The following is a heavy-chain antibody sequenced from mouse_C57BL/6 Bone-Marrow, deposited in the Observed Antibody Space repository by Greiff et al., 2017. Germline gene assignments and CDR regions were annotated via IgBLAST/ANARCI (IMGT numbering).Heavy chain of an antibody. D-gene: IGHD2-1*01. V-gene: IGHV1-69*01. CDR1: GYTFTSYW. Sequence: QVQLKQPGAELVMPGASVKLSCKASGYTFTSYWMHWVKQRPGQGLEWIGEIDPSDSYTNYNQKFKGKSTLTVDKSSSTAYMQLSSLTSEDSAVYYCARLAIDYGNYAWFACWGQGTLVTVSA. J-gene: IGHJ3*01. CDR3: ARLAIDYGNYAWFAC. CDR2: IDPSDSYT.